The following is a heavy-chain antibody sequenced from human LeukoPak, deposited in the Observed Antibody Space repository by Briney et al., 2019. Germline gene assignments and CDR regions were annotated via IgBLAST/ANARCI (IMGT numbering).Heavy chain of an antibody. CDR1: GFTFSSYA. J-gene: IGHJ4*02. Sequence: PGGSLKLSCAASGFTFSSYAMSWVRQAPGKGLEWVSAISGSGGSTYYADSVKGRFTISRDNSKNTLYLQMNSLRAEDTAVYYCAKVMVYSYGPFDYWGQGTLVTVSS. CDR2: ISGSGGST. V-gene: IGHV3-23*01. CDR3: AKVMVYSYGPFDY. D-gene: IGHD5-18*01.